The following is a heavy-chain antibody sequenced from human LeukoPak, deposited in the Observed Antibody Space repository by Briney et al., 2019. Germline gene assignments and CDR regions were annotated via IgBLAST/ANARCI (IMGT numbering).Heavy chain of an antibody. Sequence: GGSLRLSCAASGFTFSSYWMSWVRQAPGKGLEWVANIKQDGSEKYYVDSVKGRFTISRDNDKNSLYLQMNSLRAEDTAVYYCARDQRYCSSSSCPWEPFDYWGQGTLVTVSS. CDR3: ARDQRYCSSSSCPWEPFDY. CDR1: GFTFSSYW. CDR2: IKQDGSEK. J-gene: IGHJ4*02. V-gene: IGHV3-7*05. D-gene: IGHD2-2*01.